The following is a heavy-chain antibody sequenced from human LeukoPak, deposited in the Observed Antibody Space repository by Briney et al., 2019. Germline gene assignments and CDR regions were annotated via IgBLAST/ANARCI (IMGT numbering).Heavy chain of an antibody. CDR3: AKDESRSAIFGVVIPRRYYYYYMDV. Sequence: PGGSLRLSCAASGFTFDDCAMHSVRQAPGKGQEWVSLISWDGGSTYYADSVKGRFTIPRDNSKNSLYLQMNSLRAEDTALYYCAKDESRSAIFGVVIPRRYYYYYMDVWGKGTTVTVSS. CDR2: ISWDGGST. D-gene: IGHD3-3*01. J-gene: IGHJ6*03. CDR1: GFTFDDCA. V-gene: IGHV3-43D*03.